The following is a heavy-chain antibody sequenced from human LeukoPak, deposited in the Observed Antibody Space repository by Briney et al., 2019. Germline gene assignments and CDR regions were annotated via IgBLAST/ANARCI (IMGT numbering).Heavy chain of an antibody. J-gene: IGHJ6*02. D-gene: IGHD3-9*01. CDR1: GFTFSSYG. Sequence: GGSLRLSCAASGFTFSSYGMHWVRQAPGKGLEWVAVIWYDGSNKYYADSVKGRFTISRDNSKNTLYLQMNSLRAEDTAVYYCTRELRYFARLGYGMDVWGQGTTVTVSS. V-gene: IGHV3-33*01. CDR2: IWYDGSNK. CDR3: TRELRYFARLGYGMDV.